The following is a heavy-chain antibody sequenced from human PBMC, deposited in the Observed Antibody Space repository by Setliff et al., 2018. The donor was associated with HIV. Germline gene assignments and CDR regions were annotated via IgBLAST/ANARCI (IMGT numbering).Heavy chain of an antibody. CDR1: GGSISSHY. CDR3: AREGCGGDCSQYYFDY. CDR2: IYYSGST. V-gene: IGHV4-59*11. D-gene: IGHD2-21*01. Sequence: LSLTCTVSGGSISSHYWSWIRQPPGKGLEWIGYIYYSGSTNYNPSLKSRVTISVDTSKNQFSLKLSSVTAADTAVYYCAREGCGGDCSQYYFDYWGQGTLVTVSS. J-gene: IGHJ4*02.